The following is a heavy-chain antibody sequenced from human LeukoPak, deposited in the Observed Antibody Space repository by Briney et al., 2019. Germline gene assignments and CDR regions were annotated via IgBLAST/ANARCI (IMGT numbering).Heavy chain of an antibody. CDR3: ARDRVGYAQNAFDI. CDR1: GFTFSSHS. J-gene: IGHJ3*02. Sequence: KPGGSLRLSCAASGFTFSSHSMNWVRQAPGKGLEWVSSIGGGGSNTYYADSLKGRFTISRDNAKNTLYLQMNSLRAEDTAVYYCARDRVGYAQNAFDIWGQGTMVTVSS. CDR2: IGGGGSNT. V-gene: IGHV3-21*01. D-gene: IGHD5-12*01.